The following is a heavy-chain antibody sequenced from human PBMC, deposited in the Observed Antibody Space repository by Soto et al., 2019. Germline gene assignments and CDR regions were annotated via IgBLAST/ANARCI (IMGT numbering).Heavy chain of an antibody. CDR2: ISASNGDT. CDR3: ARRGDSGDHTGYMDV. J-gene: IGHJ6*04. CDR1: GNSFSSNV. V-gene: IGHV1-18*01. Sequence: QLHLVQSGAELKKPGASVKISCRASGNSFSSNVIGWVRQAPGQGLEWMSWISASNGDTNYAQKFRGRVTVTTDTSTRTVYMVLRGLTSADSAVYSCARRGDSGDHTGYMDVWGKGTAVTVSS. D-gene: IGHD4-17*01.